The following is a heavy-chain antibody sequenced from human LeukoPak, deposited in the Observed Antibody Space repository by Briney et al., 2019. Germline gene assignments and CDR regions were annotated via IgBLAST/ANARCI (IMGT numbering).Heavy chain of an antibody. D-gene: IGHD1-14*01. J-gene: IGHJ4*02. CDR3: AKNLDS. V-gene: IGHV3-7*01. CDR1: GFTFSTSW. CDR2: IKQDGSEK. Sequence: PGGSLRLSCAASGFTFSTSWMTWVRQAPGKGLEWVANIKQDGSEKYYADSVKGRFTISRDNAKNSLYLQMNSLRAEDTAVYHCAKNLDSWGQGTLVTVSS.